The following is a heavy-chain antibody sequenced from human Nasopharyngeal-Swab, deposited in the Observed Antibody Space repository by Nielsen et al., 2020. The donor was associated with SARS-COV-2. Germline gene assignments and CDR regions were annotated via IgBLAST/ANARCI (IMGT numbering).Heavy chain of an antibody. D-gene: IGHD2-15*01. V-gene: IGHV1-8*01. CDR1: GYTFTSYD. CDR3: ARAGVVVVAAKYYYYMDV. CDR2: MNPNSGNT. J-gene: IGHJ6*03. Sequence: ASVKVSCKASGYTFTSYDINWVRQATGQGLEWMGWMNPNSGNTGYAQKFQGRVTMTRNTSISTAYMELTSRRSEDTAVYYCARAGVVVVAAKYYYYMDVWGKGTTVTVSS.